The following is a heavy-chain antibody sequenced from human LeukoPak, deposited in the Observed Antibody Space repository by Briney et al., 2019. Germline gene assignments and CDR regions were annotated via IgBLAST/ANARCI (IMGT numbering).Heavy chain of an antibody. CDR2: IYYSGST. D-gene: IGHD5-18*01. CDR1: GGSISSYY. V-gene: IGHV4-59*01. Sequence: SETLSLTCTVSGGSISSYYWSWIRQPPGKGLEWIGYIYYSGSTNHNPSLKSRVTISVDTSKNQFSLKLSSVTAADTAVYYCARALGYSYGYVYWGQGTLVTVSS. CDR3: ARALGYSYGYVY. J-gene: IGHJ4*02.